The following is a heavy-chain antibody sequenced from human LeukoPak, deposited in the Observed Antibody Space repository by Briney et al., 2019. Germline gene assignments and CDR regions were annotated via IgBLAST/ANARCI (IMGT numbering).Heavy chain of an antibody. V-gene: IGHV3-53*01. D-gene: IGHD2-8*01. CDR1: GFTVSSNY. CDR3: ARALGYCTNGLCYGGSLPPNFDY. Sequence: RGSLRLSCAASGFTVSSNYMSWVRQAPGKGLEWVSIIYSGGSTFYADSVKGRFTISRDNAKNSLYLRMNSLRDEDTAVYYCARALGYCTNGLCYGGSLPPNFDYWGQGTLVTVSS. J-gene: IGHJ4*02. CDR2: IYSGGST.